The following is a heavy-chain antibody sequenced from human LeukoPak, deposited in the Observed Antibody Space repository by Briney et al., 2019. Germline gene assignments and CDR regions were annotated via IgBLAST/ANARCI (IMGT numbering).Heavy chain of an antibody. CDR1: GFTFSSYA. D-gene: IGHD3-22*01. CDR3: ARDPRQGGSSGYLLY. CDR2: ISHDGSNK. Sequence: GRSLRLSCAASGFTFSSYAMHWVRQAPGKGLEWVAVISHDGSNKYYADSVKGRFTISRDNSKNTLYLQMNSLRAEDTAVYYCARDPRQGGSSGYLLYWGQGTLVTVSS. V-gene: IGHV3-30-3*01. J-gene: IGHJ4*02.